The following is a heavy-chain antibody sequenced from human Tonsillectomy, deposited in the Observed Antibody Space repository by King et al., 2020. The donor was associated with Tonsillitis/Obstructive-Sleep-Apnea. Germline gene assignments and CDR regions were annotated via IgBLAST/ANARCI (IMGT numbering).Heavy chain of an antibody. Sequence: QLVQSGAEVKKPGESLRISCKGSGYSFTSYWISWVRQMPGKGLEWMGRIDPSDSYTNYSPSFQGHVTISADKSISTPYLQWSSRKASDTAMYYCARGYCSSTSCYIAFDIWGQGTMVTVSS. J-gene: IGHJ3*02. CDR3: ARGYCSSTSCYIAFDI. CDR2: IDPSDSYT. V-gene: IGHV5-10-1*01. CDR1: GYSFTSYW. D-gene: IGHD2-2*02.